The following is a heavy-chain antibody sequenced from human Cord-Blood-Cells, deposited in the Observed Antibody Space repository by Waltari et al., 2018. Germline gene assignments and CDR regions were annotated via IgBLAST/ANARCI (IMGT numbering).Heavy chain of an antibody. CDR1: GYSISSGYY. J-gene: IGHJ3*02. V-gene: IGHV4-38-2*01. Sequence: QVQLQESGPGLVKPSETLSLTCAVSGYSISSGYYWGWIRQPPGKGLEWIGSIYHSGSTYYNPSLKRRVTISVDTSKNQFSLKLSSVTAADTAVYYCARVVYYDFWSGYYDAFDIWGQGTMVTVSS. CDR3: ARVVYYDFWSGYYDAFDI. CDR2: IYHSGST. D-gene: IGHD3-3*01.